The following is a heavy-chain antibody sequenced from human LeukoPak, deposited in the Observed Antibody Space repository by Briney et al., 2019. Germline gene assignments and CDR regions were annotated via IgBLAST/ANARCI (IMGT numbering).Heavy chain of an antibody. CDR1: GFTFSSYS. CDR2: ISSSSSTI. Sequence: GGSLRLSCAASGFTFSSYSMNWVRQAPGKGLEWVSYISSSSSTIYYADSVKGRFTISRDNAKNSLYLQMNSLRAEDTAVYYCASATTIFGPLPPRYWGPGTLVTVSS. CDR3: ASATTIFGPLPPRY. V-gene: IGHV3-48*04. J-gene: IGHJ4*02. D-gene: IGHD3-3*01.